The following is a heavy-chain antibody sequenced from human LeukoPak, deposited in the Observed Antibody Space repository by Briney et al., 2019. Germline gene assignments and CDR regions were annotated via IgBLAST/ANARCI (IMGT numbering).Heavy chain of an antibody. V-gene: IGHV3-49*04. CDR3: TRANCVNGVCYHFDY. D-gene: IGHD2-8*01. J-gene: IGHJ4*02. CDR2: IRKKGFGGTT. CDR1: GFTFGDYA. Sequence: GGSLRLSCTASGFTFGDYAMSWVRQAPGKGLEWVGFIRKKGFGGTTEYAASVKGRFTISRDDSKSIAYLQMSSLKTEDTAVYYCTRANCVNGVCYHFDYWGQGTLVTVSS.